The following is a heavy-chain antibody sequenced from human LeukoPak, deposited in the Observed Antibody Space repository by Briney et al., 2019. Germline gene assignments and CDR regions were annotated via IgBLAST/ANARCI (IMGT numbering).Heavy chain of an antibody. D-gene: IGHD6-13*01. Sequence: ASGKVSCKASGYTFTGYYMHWVRQAPGQGLEWMGWINPNSGGTNYAQKFQGRVTMTRDTSISTAYMELSRLRSDDTAVYYCASPRSAAALIDIWGQGTMVTVSS. CDR1: GYTFTGYY. CDR3: ASPRSAAALIDI. V-gene: IGHV1-2*02. J-gene: IGHJ3*02. CDR2: INPNSGGT.